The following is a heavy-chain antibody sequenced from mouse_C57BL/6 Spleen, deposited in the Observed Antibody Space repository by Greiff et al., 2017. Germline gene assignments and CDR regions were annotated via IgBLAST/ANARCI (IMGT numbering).Heavy chain of an antibody. V-gene: IGHV1-64*01. CDR2: IHPNSGST. CDR1: GYTFTSYW. D-gene: IGHD1-1*01. J-gene: IGHJ1*03. Sequence: VQLQQPGAELVKPGASVKLSCKASGYTFTSYWMHWVKQRPGQGLEWIGMIHPNSGSTNYNEKFKSKATLTVDKSSSTAYMQLSSLTSEDSAVYYCARGSYYGSSSSYWYFDVWGTGTTVTVSS. CDR3: ARGSYYGSSSSYWYFDV.